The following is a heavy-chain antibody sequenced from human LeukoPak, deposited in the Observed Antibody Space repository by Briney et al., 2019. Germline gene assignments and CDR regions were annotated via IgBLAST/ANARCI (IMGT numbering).Heavy chain of an antibody. CDR2: ISGSGGST. Sequence: AEGSPRLSCAASGFTFSSYAMSWVRQAPGKGLEWVSAISGSGGSTYYADSVKGRFTISRDNSKNTLYLQMNSLRAEDTAVYYCANWPDAFDIWGQGTMVTVSS. CDR3: ANWPDAFDI. CDR1: GFTFSSYA. J-gene: IGHJ3*02. V-gene: IGHV3-23*01.